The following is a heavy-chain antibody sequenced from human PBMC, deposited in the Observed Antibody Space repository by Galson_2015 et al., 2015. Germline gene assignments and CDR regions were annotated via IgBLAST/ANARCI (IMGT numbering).Heavy chain of an antibody. V-gene: IGHV3-21*01. CDR1: GFTFSSYG. CDR3: ARNIAARGDSFDF. Sequence: SLRLSCAASGFTFSSYGMNWVRQAPGKGLEWVSYISSSSSYIYYADSVKGRFSISRDNAKNSLYLQMNSLRAEDTAVYYCARNIAARGDSFDFWGQGTLVTVSS. D-gene: IGHD6-6*01. CDR2: ISSSSSYI. J-gene: IGHJ3*01.